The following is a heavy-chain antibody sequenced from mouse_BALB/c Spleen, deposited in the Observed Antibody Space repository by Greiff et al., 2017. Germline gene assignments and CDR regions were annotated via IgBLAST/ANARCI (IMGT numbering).Heavy chain of an antibody. J-gene: IGHJ3*01. Sequence: VQLQQSGAGLVRPGALVKLSCKASGFNIKDYYMHWVKQRPEQGLEWIGWIDPENGNTIYDPKFQGKASITADTSSNTAYLQLSSLTSEDTAVYYCTRNYYYGSSYSFAYWGQGTLVTVSA. CDR2: IDPENGNT. V-gene: IGHV14-1*02. CDR3: TRNYYYGSSYSFAY. D-gene: IGHD1-1*01. CDR1: GFNIKDYY.